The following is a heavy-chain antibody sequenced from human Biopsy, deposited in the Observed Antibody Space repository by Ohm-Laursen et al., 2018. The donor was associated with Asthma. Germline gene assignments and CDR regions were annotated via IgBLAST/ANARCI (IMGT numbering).Heavy chain of an antibody. D-gene: IGHD1-20*01. Sequence: SETLSLTCTVSGASFSDYSWNWIRQPPGKGLEWIGEIDQSGYTNYNPSLKNRVTISADTSKNQFHLNLSSVTAADTAVYFCARAAITGIRGWFDPWGQGTQVTVSS. CDR3: ARAAITGIRGWFDP. J-gene: IGHJ5*02. CDR2: IDQSGYT. CDR1: GASFSDYS. V-gene: IGHV4-34*01.